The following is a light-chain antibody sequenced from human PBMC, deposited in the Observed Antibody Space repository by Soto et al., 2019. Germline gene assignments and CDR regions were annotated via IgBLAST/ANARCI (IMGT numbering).Light chain of an antibody. J-gene: IGKJ1*01. Sequence: EIVLTQSPGTLSLSPGERVTLSCRASQTITANYLAWYHQKPGQAPRLLIYRPSIRATGIPDRFSGSVSGTDFILTISGLEPEDFGVYYCQQYATSPWTFGQGTKVEIK. V-gene: IGKV3-20*01. CDR1: QTITANY. CDR2: RPS. CDR3: QQYATSPWT.